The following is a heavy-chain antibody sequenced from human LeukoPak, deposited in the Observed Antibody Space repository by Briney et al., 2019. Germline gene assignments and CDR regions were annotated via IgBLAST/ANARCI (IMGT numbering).Heavy chain of an antibody. CDR3: AKDVSTMYYYDTTISPDAFHI. V-gene: IGHV3-23*01. Sequence: GGSLRLSCVASGFSFSDYYMSWVRQAPGKGLEWVSAISGSGGSTNYADSAKGRFTMSRDNSKNTLYLQMNSLRAADTAVYYCAKDVSTMYYYDTTISPDAFHIWGQGTMVAVSS. D-gene: IGHD3-22*01. CDR1: GFSFSDYY. J-gene: IGHJ3*02. CDR2: ISGSGGST.